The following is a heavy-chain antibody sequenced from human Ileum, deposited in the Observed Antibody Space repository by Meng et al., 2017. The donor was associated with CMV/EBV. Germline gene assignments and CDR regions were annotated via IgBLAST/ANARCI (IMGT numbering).Heavy chain of an antibody. CDR1: GYSFTSYW. CDR3: ARRRIQLWTRTYYFDY. V-gene: IGHV5-51*01. D-gene: IGHD5-18*01. CDR2: IYPGDSDT. Sequence: GESLKISCKGSGYSFTSYWIGWVRQMPGKGLEWMGIIYPGDSDTRYSPFFQGQVTISADKSISTAYLQWSSLKASDTAMYYCARRRIQLWTRTYYFDYWGQGNLVTVSS. J-gene: IGHJ4*02.